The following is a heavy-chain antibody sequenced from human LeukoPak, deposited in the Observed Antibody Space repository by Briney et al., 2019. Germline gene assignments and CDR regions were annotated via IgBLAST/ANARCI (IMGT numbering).Heavy chain of an antibody. CDR1: GGSLSSYY. Sequence: SETLSLTCIGSGGSLSSYYWSWIRQPAGKGLELIGRIYPSGSTNYKPYLRRQVTMSVDTSKNQFSLKLSSVTAGDTAVYYCARAPTGTGGWNWFDPWGQGTLVTVSS. CDR3: ARAPTGTGGWNWFDP. V-gene: IGHV4-4*07. J-gene: IGHJ5*02. CDR2: IYPSGST. D-gene: IGHD1-1*01.